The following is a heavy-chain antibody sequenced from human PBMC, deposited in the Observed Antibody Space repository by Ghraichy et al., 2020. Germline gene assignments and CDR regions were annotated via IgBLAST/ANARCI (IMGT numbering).Heavy chain of an antibody. J-gene: IGHJ4*02. V-gene: IGHV1-24*01. CDR2: YDLEDGET. CDR1: GYTLTDLP. CDR3: AAASIQAAADF. D-gene: IGHD6-13*01. Sequence: ASVKVSCKVSGYTLTDLPMHWVRQAPGKGLEWLGGYDLEDGETVYAQKFQGRVTMTEDTSTDTAYLDLSSLRSEDTAVYYCAAASIQAAADFWGQGTLVTVSS.